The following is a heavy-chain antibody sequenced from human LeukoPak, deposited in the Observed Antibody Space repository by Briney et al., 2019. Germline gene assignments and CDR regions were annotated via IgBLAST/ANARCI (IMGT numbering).Heavy chain of an antibody. V-gene: IGHV4-59*08. D-gene: IGHD1-26*01. CDR3: AGGAPNFDY. Sequence: SETLSLTCTVSGGSISSYYWSWIRQPPGKGLEWVGYIYYSGSNNYNPSLKSRVTISVDTSKNQFSLKLSSVTAADTAVYYCAGGAPNFDYWGQGTLVTVSS. CDR1: GGSISSYY. CDR2: IYYSGSN. J-gene: IGHJ4*02.